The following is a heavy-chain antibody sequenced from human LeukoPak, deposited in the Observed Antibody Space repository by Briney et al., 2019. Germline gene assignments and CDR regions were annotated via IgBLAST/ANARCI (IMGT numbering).Heavy chain of an antibody. D-gene: IGHD6-19*01. Sequence: GGSLRLSCAASGFTFSSYSMNWVRQAPGKGLEWVSGIRGSGGSTEYADSVKGRFTISRDNTKNTLFLQMNSLTVEDTAVYYCTRAGRLGYSSAWVASPRIYHYKDAWGKGTTVIVSS. CDR1: GFTFSSYS. J-gene: IGHJ6*03. CDR3: TRAGRLGYSSAWVASPRIYHYKDA. CDR2: IRGSGGST. V-gene: IGHV3-23*01.